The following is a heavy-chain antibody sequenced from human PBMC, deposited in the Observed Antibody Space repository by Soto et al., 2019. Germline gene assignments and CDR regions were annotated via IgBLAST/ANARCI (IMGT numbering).Heavy chain of an antibody. Sequence: PSETLSLTCTVSGGSISSGGYYWSWIRQHPGKGLEWIGYIYYSGSTYYNPSLKSRVTISVDTSKNQFSLKLSSVTAADTAVYYCARWAPSYGADWGQGTLVTVSS. D-gene: IGHD5-18*01. CDR2: IYYSGST. J-gene: IGHJ4*02. CDR1: GGSISSGGYY. CDR3: ARWAPSYGAD. V-gene: IGHV4-31*03.